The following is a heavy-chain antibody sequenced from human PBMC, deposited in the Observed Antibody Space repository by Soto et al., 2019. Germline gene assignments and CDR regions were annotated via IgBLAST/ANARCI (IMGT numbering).Heavy chain of an antibody. CDR1: GFTFSSYG. J-gene: IGHJ5*02. D-gene: IGHD3-3*01. Sequence: QVQLVESGGGVVQPGRSLRLSCAASGFTFSSYGMHWVRQAPGKGLEWVAVIWYDGSNKYYADSVKGRFTISRDNSKNPLYLQINSLGDEDTAVYYCAREPTYYDSWIGYSVSFAPWGQGPLVTVSS. V-gene: IGHV3-33*01. CDR2: IWYDGSNK. CDR3: AREPTYYDSWIGYSVSFAP.